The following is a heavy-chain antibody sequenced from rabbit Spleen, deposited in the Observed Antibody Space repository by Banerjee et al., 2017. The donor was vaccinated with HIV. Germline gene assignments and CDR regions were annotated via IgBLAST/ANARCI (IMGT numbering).Heavy chain of an antibody. CDR1: GFSFSRDYY. CDR3: ARDPYVGSNRYPAWLEL. Sequence: QSLEESGGDLVKPGASLALTCSASGFSFSRDYYMCWVRQAPGKGLEWIACIYAADLGPTYYATWAKGRFTISKTSSTTVTLQMTSLTVADTATYFCARDPYVGSNRYPAWLELWGPGTLVTVS. CDR2: IYAADLGPT. V-gene: IGHV1S40*01. J-gene: IGHJ6*01. D-gene: IGHD3-1*01.